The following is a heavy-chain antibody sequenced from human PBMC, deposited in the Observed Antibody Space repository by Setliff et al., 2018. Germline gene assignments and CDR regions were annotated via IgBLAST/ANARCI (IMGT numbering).Heavy chain of an antibody. J-gene: IGHJ4*02. CDR2: INHGGST. Sequence: PSETLSLTCAVYGGSFSGYYWSWIRQPPGKGLGWIGEINHGGSTNYNPSLKSRVTISVDTSKNQFSLKLNPVTAADTAVYYCANLQPGYCGGGTSPLIDYWGQGTLVTVSS. D-gene: IGHD2-15*01. CDR1: GGSFSGYY. V-gene: IGHV4-34*01. CDR3: ANLQPGYCGGGTSPLIDY.